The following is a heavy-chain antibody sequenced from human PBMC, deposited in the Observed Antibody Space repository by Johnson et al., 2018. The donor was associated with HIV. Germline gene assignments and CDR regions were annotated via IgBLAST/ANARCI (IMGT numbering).Heavy chain of an antibody. Sequence: QVQLVESGGGVVQPGTSLRLSCTASAFNFSTFGMHWVRQAPGKGLAWVAVIWSDGSNKYYADSVKGRFTFSRDTSKNTLYLQMNSLQTEDTAVYYCTTERGDPLIGADAFDIWGQGTMVTVSS. CDR2: IWSDGSNK. V-gene: IGHV3-33*03. D-gene: IGHD3-16*01. CDR3: TTERGDPLIGADAFDI. CDR1: AFNFSTFG. J-gene: IGHJ3*02.